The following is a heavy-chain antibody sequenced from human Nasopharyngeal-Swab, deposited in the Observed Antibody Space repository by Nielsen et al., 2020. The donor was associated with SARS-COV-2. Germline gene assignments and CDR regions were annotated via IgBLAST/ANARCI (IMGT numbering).Heavy chain of an antibody. J-gene: IGHJ4*02. D-gene: IGHD1-1*01. CDR3: ARENQEYANIWIDY. Sequence: ASVKVSCKASGHTFTNYALNWVRQAPGQGLEWMGWINTNTGNPTYAQGFTGRFVISLDTSVSTTYLQISSLKADDTAVYYCARENQEYANIWIDYWGQGTQVTVSS. V-gene: IGHV7-4-1*02. CDR1: GHTFTNYA. CDR2: INTNTGNP.